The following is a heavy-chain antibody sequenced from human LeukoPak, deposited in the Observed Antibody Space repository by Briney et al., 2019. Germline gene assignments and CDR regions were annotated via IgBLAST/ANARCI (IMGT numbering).Heavy chain of an antibody. CDR1: GFTFSTYA. J-gene: IGHJ6*03. D-gene: IGHD2-2*01. CDR3: AKMSGDCSSTSCDYYYMDV. CDR2: ISGSGGST. Sequence: GGSLRLSCAASGFTFSTYAMSWVRQAPGKGLEWVSSISGSGGSTYYADSVKGRFTISRDNSKNTLYLQMNSLRAEDTAVYYCAKMSGDCSSTSCDYYYMDVWGKGTTVTVSS. V-gene: IGHV3-23*01.